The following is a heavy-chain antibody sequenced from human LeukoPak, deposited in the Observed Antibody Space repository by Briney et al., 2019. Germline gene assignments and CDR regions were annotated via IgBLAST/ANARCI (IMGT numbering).Heavy chain of an antibody. Sequence: ASVKVSCKTSGYTITSYYMHWVRQAPGQGLEWTGIINPSGGSTSYTQKFQGRVTMTRDTSTSTVYMELSSLTSEDTAVYYCARVSSGSTFDYWGQGTLVTVSS. V-gene: IGHV1-46*01. CDR2: INPSGGST. D-gene: IGHD1-26*01. CDR3: ARVSSGSTFDY. CDR1: GYTITSYY. J-gene: IGHJ4*02.